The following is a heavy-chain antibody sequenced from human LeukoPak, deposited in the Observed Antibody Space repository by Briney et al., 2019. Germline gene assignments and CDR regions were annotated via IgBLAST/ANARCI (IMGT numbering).Heavy chain of an antibody. CDR2: IYYSGST. CDR1: GGSISSYY. D-gene: IGHD4-23*01. V-gene: IGHV4-59*01. Sequence: SETLSLTCTVSGGSISSYYWSWIRQPPGKGLEWIGYIYYSGSTNYNPSLKSRVTISVDTSKNQFSLKLSSETAADTAVYYCARESTPHYYYYGMDVWGQGTTVTVSS. CDR3: ARESTPHYYYYGMDV. J-gene: IGHJ6*02.